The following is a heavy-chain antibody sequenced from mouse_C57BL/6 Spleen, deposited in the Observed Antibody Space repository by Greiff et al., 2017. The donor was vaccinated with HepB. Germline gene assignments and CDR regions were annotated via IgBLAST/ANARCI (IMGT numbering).Heavy chain of an antibody. CDR2: IYPGSGNT. D-gene: IGHD1-1*01. CDR1: GYSFTSYY. J-gene: IGHJ4*01. Sequence: QVQLQQSGPELVKPGASVKISCKASGYSFTSYYIHWVKQRPGQGLEWIGWIYPGSGNTKYNEKFKGKATLTAATSSSTAYMQLSSLTSEDSAVYYCARSSSYDYAMDYWGQGTSVTVSS. CDR3: ARSSSYDYAMDY. V-gene: IGHV1-66*01.